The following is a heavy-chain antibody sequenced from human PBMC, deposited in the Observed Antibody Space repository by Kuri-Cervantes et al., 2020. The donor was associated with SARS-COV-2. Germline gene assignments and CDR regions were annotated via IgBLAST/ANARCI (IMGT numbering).Heavy chain of an antibody. CDR2: IYYSGST. D-gene: IGHD3-22*01. CDR3: AKTYYYDSSGYFSRRPNFTFDY. CDR1: GDSISSSAHY. V-gene: IGHV4-61*08. Sequence: SETLSLTCTVSGDSISSSAHYWSWIRQPPGKGLEWIGYIYYSGSTNYNPSLKSRVTISVDTSKNQFSLKLSSVTAADTAVYYCAKTYYYDSSGYFSRRPNFTFDYWGQGTLVTVSS. J-gene: IGHJ4*02.